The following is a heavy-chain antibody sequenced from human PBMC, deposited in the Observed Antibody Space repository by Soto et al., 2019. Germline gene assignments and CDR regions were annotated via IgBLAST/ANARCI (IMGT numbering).Heavy chain of an antibody. D-gene: IGHD3-22*01. V-gene: IGHV1-18*01. Sequence: ASVKVSCKTSGYSFTAYGLAWLRQAPGQRPEWMGWVSTYNTNTNYAQKFQGRVTMTTDTSTTTTYMELRSLRSDDTAVYYCARELNTESSAYYSFAYWGQGTLVTVS. J-gene: IGHJ4*02. CDR3: ARELNTESSAYYSFAY. CDR1: GYSFTAYG. CDR2: VSTYNTNT.